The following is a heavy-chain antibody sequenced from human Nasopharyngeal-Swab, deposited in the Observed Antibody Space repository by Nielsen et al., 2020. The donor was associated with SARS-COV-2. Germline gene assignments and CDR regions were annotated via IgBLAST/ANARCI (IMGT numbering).Heavy chain of an antibody. CDR2: IYTSGST. CDR3: ARGRAGGYYDSSGNWFDP. J-gene: IGHJ5*02. V-gene: IGHV4-4*07. CDR1: GGSISSYY. D-gene: IGHD3-22*01. Sequence: GSLRLSCTVSGGSISSYYWSWIRQPAGKGLEWIGRIYTSGSTNYNPSLKSRVTMSVDTSKNQFSLKLSSVTAADTAVYYCARGRAGGYYDSSGNWFDPWGQGTLVTVSS.